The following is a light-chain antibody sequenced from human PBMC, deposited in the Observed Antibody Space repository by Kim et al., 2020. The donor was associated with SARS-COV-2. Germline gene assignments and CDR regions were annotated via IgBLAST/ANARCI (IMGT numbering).Light chain of an antibody. V-gene: IGLV2-14*01. CDR2: DVS. Sequence: QSALTQPASVSGSPGQSITISCTGTSSDVGGYNYVSWYQQHPGKAPKIMIYDVSKRPSGVSNRFSGSKSGNTASLTISGLQAEDEADYYCSSYTSSSTFFGTGTKVTVL. J-gene: IGLJ1*01. CDR3: SSYTSSSTF. CDR1: SSDVGGYNY.